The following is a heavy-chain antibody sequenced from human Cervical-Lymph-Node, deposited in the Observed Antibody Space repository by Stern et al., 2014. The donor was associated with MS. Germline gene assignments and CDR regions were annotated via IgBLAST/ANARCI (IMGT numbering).Heavy chain of an antibody. D-gene: IGHD1-26*01. CDR2: IKQDQSEK. J-gene: IGHJ4*02. Sequence: EVQLVQSGGGLVQPGGSLRLSCAASGFTFSDYWMSWVRQAPGKGLEWVAKIKQDQSEKYYVDSVKGRFTISRDNAKNSLYLQMNSLRAEDTAVYYCARDRSSGTYRDYWGQGTLVTVSS. CDR1: GFTFSDYW. V-gene: IGHV3-7*01. CDR3: ARDRSSGTYRDY.